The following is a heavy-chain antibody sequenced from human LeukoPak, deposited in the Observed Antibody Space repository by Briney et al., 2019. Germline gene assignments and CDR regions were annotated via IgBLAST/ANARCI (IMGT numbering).Heavy chain of an antibody. V-gene: IGHV3-30*07. CDR2: ISYDGSRQ. Sequence: GGSLGLSRAASGFTLWSFAMHWVRQAPRKGLEWVAVISYDGSRQHYAEVLEGRINLSRDNSKHKLSLQMRRLRSEDNAVFFFVREQPGDDSSGFDYWGQGTLATVSP. J-gene: IGHJ4*02. CDR3: VREQPGDDSSGFDY. CDR1: GFTLWSFA. D-gene: IGHD1-14*01.